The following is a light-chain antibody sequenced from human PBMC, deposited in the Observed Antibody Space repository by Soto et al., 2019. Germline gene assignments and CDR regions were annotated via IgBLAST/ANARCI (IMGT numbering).Light chain of an antibody. CDR3: SSYTSSSTLEV. CDR2: EVS. J-gene: IGLJ3*02. CDR1: SSDVGGYNY. Sequence: QSALTQPASVSGSPGQSITISCTGTSSDVGGYNYVSWCQQHPGKAPKLMIYEVSNRPSGVSTRFSGSKSGNTASLTISGLQAEDEADYYCSSYTSSSTLEVFGGGTKLTVL. V-gene: IGLV2-14*01.